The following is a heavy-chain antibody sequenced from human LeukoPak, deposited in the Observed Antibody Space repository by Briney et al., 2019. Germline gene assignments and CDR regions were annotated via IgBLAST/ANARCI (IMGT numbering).Heavy chain of an antibody. CDR3: ARRFNSVWYFDY. V-gene: IGHV4-59*08. D-gene: IGHD6-19*01. Sequence: SETLSLTCTVSGGSISSHYWSWIRQPPGKGLEWIGYIYYSGTTNYNPSLKSRVTISVDTSKNQFSLRLSSVTAADTAVYFCARRFNSVWYFDYWGQGTLVIVSS. J-gene: IGHJ4*02. CDR2: IYYSGTT. CDR1: GGSISSHY.